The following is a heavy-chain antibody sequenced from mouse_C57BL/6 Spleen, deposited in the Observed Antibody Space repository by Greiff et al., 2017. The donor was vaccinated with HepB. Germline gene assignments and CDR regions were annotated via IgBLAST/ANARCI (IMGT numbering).Heavy chain of an antibody. Sequence: QVQLKESGAELVRPGTSVKVSCKASGYAFTNYLIEWVKQRPGQGLEWIGVINPGSGGTNYNEKFKGKATLTADKSSSTAYMQLSSLTSEDSAVYFCARSRDSSGSYAMDYWGQGTSVTVSS. J-gene: IGHJ4*01. D-gene: IGHD3-2*02. CDR3: ARSRDSSGSYAMDY. CDR2: INPGSGGT. CDR1: GYAFTNYL. V-gene: IGHV1-54*01.